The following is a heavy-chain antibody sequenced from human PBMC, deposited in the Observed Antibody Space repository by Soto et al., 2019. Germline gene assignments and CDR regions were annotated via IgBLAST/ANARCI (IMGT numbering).Heavy chain of an antibody. CDR2: ISWNSGDV. D-gene: IGHD3-22*01. CDR3: AKAPNVVTHSFDP. CDR1: GFMFADFA. J-gene: IGHJ5*02. V-gene: IGHV3-9*01. Sequence: EVQLVESGGGLVQPGRSLRLSCAASGFMFADFAMHWVRQAPGKGLEWVSGISWNSGDVAYADSVKGRFTISRDNAKHSVYLHLNSLRPEDTALYYCAKAPNVVTHSFDPWGQGTMVTVSS.